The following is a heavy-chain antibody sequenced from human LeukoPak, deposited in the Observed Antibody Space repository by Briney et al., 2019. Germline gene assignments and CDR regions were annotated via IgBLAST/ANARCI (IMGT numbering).Heavy chain of an antibody. V-gene: IGHV3-23*01. Sequence: GGSLRLSCAASGFTFSSYAMSWVRQAPGKGVEWVSAISGSGGSTYYADSVKGRFTISRDNSKNTLYLQMNSLRAEDTAVYYCAKDPADWFGEFYYLDYWGQGTLVTVSS. CDR3: AKDPADWFGEFYYLDY. CDR1: GFTFSSYA. D-gene: IGHD3-10*01. CDR2: ISGSGGST. J-gene: IGHJ4*02.